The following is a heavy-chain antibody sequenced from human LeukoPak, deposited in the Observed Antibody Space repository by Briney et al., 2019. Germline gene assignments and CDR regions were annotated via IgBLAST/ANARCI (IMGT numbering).Heavy chain of an antibody. CDR3: ASLSSGSSHYYYYGMDV. V-gene: IGHV3-9*01. D-gene: IGHD1-26*01. Sequence: PGGSLRLSCAASGFTFDDYAMHWVRQAPGKGLEWVSGVSWNSGSIGYADSVKGRFTISRDNAKNSLYLQMNSLRAEDTAVYYCASLSSGSSHYYYYGMDVWGQGTTVTVSS. CDR2: VSWNSGSI. CDR1: GFTFDDYA. J-gene: IGHJ6*02.